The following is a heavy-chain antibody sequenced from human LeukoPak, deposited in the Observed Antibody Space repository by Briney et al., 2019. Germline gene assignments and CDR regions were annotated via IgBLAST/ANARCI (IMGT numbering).Heavy chain of an antibody. D-gene: IGHD4-17*01. J-gene: IGHJ4*02. V-gene: IGHV3-74*01. Sequence: GGSLRLSCAASGFTFSSYWIHWARQAPGKGLVWVARIKSDGTTTNYADSVKGRFTLSRDNAQNTVHLQMNCLRAEDTAVYYCTRSDEYNYGNFDYWGQGTLVTVSS. CDR1: GFTFSSYW. CDR2: IKSDGTTT. CDR3: TRSDEYNYGNFDY.